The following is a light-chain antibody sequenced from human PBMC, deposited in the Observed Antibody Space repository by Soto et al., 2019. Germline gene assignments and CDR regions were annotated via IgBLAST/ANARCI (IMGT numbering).Light chain of an antibody. CDR3: QQYGGSPQYT. CDR2: GAS. J-gene: IGKJ2*01. CDR1: QSVSSSY. Sequence: EIVLTQSPGTLSLSPGERATLSCRASQSVSSSYLAWYQQKPGQAPRLLIYGASSRATGFPDRFSGSGSGTDFTLSISRLEPEDFAVYYCQQYGGSPQYTFGQGTKPEIK. V-gene: IGKV3-20*01.